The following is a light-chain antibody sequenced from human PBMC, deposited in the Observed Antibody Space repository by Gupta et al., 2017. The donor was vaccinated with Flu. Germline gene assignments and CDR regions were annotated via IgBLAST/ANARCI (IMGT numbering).Light chain of an antibody. J-gene: IGLJ3*02. V-gene: IGLV1-47*01. CDR3: ASWDDSLSGSV. Sequence: QSVLTQPPSASGTPGQRVAISCSGDSSNIGRNYVYWYQQLPGTAPKLLITTNDPRPSGVPERLSGSKSGTSASLAISGLRFDDEATYYCASWDDSLSGSVFGGGTKLTVL. CDR1: SSNIGRNY. CDR2: TND.